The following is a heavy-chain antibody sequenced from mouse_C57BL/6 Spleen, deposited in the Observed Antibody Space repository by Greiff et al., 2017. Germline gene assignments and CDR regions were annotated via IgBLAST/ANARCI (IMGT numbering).Heavy chain of an antibody. V-gene: IGHV1-82*01. D-gene: IGHD2-5*01. CDR2: IYPGDGDT. Sequence: VQLKESGPELVKPGASVKISCKASGYAFSSSWMNWVKQRPGKGLEWIGRIYPGDGDTNYNGKFKGKATLTADKSSSTAYMQLSSLTSEDSAVYFCARYYYSNYGLDYWGQGTTLTVSS. CDR1: GYAFSSSW. J-gene: IGHJ2*01. CDR3: ARYYYSNYGLDY.